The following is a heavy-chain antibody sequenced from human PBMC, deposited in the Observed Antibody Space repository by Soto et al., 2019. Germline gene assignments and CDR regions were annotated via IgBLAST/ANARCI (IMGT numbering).Heavy chain of an antibody. Sequence: GGSLRLSCAASGFTFSDYYMSWIRQAPGKGLEWVSYISSSSSYTNYADSVKGRFTISRDNAKNSLYLQMNSLRAEDTAVYYCARDLPRSGWGNNWFDPWGQGTLVTVSS. CDR1: GFTFSDYY. CDR3: ARDLPRSGWGNNWFDP. V-gene: IGHV3-11*06. CDR2: ISSSSSYT. J-gene: IGHJ5*02. D-gene: IGHD6-19*01.